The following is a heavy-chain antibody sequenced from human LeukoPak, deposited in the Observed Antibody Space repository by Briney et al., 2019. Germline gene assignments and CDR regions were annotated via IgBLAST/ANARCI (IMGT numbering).Heavy chain of an antibody. V-gene: IGHV3-23*01. CDR1: GFTFSSYA. J-gene: IGHJ5*02. CDR2: ISGSGGST. Sequence: GGSLGLSCAASGFTFSSYAMSWVRQAPGKGLEWVSAISGSGGSTYYADSVKGRFTISRDNSKNTLYLQMNSLRAEDTAVYYCAKEVLAVAGTPYSWFDPWGREPWSPSPQ. CDR3: AKEVLAVAGTPYSWFDP. D-gene: IGHD6-19*01.